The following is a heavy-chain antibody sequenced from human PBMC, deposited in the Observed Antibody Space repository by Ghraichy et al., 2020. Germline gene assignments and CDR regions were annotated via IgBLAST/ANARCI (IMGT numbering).Heavy chain of an antibody. CDR1: GFTFSSYA. V-gene: IGHV3-23*01. J-gene: IGHJ4*02. CDR3: AKDLHIVVSPDY. CDR2: ISGSGGTT. D-gene: IGHD5-12*01. Sequence: GGSLRLSCAASGFTFSSYAMSWVRQAPGKGLEWVSAISGSGGTTYYADSVKGRFTISRDNSKNTLYLQMNSLRAEDTAVYYCAKDLHIVVSPDYWGQGTLVTVSS.